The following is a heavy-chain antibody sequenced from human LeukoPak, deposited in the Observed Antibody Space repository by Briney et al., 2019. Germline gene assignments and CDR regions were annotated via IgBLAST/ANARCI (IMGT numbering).Heavy chain of an antibody. J-gene: IGHJ6*03. CDR3: ARIDLRKRYYYYYYMDV. D-gene: IGHD1-14*01. Sequence: PSETLSLTCAVYGGSFSGYYWSWIRQPPGKGLEWIGEINHSGSTNYNPSLKSRVTISVDTSKNQFSLKLSSVTAADTAVYYCARIDLRKRYYYYYYMDVWGKGTTVTISS. CDR2: INHSGST. V-gene: IGHV4-34*01. CDR1: GGSFSGYY.